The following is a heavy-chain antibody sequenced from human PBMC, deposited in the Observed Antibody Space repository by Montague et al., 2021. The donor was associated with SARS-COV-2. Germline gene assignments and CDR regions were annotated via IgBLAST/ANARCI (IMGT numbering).Heavy chain of an antibody. Sequence: SETLSLTCSVSGFSISSGFYWAWIRQSPGKGPEWIGTAYHSGYTHYNPSLKGRVTVSIDTSKNQFSLTVTSVTAADTAVYFCARRGYTGSDYFDYWGQGTLVTVSS. V-gene: IGHV4-38-2*01. CDR2: AYHSGYT. CDR3: ARRGYTGSDYFDY. J-gene: IGHJ4*02. CDR1: GFSISSGFY. D-gene: IGHD5-12*01.